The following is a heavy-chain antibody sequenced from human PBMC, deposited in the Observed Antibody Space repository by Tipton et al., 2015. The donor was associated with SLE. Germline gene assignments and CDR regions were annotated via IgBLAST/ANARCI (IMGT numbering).Heavy chain of an antibody. CDR2: IYYSGST. CDR3: ARGDSRITMVQGVIAYYYGMDV. CDR1: GGSSSSYY. D-gene: IGHD3-10*01. V-gene: IGHV4-59*01. J-gene: IGHJ6*02. Sequence: LRLSCTVSGGSSSSYYWSWIRQPPGKGLEWIGYIYYSGSTNYNPSLKSRVTISVDTSKNQFSLKLSSVTAADTAVYYCARGDSRITMVQGVIAYYYGMDVWGQGTTVTVSS.